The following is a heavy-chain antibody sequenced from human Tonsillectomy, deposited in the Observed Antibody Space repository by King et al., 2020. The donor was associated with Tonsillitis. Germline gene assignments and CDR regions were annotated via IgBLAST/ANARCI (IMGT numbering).Heavy chain of an antibody. D-gene: IGHD6-13*01. CDR2: ISYDGSNK. Sequence: VQLVESGGGVVQPGRSLRLSCAASGFTFSSYGMHWVRQAPGKGLEWVAVISYDGSNKYYADSVKGRFTISRDNSKNTLYLQMNSLRAEDTAEYYCAKDFRAAASDYWGQGTLVTVSS. CDR1: GFTFSSYG. J-gene: IGHJ4*02. CDR3: AKDFRAAASDY. V-gene: IGHV3-30*18.